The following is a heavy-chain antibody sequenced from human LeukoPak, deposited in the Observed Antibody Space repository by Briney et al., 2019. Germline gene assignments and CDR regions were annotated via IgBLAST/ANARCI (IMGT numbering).Heavy chain of an antibody. CDR2: IYSGGST. D-gene: IGHD3-9*01. J-gene: IGHJ3*02. CDR3: AREGDILTGYSGAFDI. Sequence: SGGSLRLSCAASGFTVSSNYMSWVRQAPGKGLEWDSVIYSGGSTYYADSVKGRFTISRDNSKNTLYLQMNSLRAEDTAVYYCAREGDILTGYSGAFDIWGQGTMVTVSS. CDR1: GFTVSSNY. V-gene: IGHV3-53*01.